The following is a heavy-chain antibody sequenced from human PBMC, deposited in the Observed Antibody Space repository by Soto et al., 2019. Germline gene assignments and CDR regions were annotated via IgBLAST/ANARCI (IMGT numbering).Heavy chain of an antibody. Sequence: SETLSLSCAVYGGSFSGYYWSWIRQPPGKGLEWIGEINHSGSTNYNPSLKSRVTISVDTSKNQFSLKLSSVTAADTAVYYCARERATTVNYYYYLDGWGKGTTVTVSS. V-gene: IGHV4-34*01. CDR3: ARERATTVNYYYYLDG. J-gene: IGHJ6*03. CDR2: INHSGST. D-gene: IGHD4-4*01. CDR1: GGSFSGYY.